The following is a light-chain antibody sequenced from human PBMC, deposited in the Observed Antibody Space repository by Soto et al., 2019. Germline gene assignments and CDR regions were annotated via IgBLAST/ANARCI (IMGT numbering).Light chain of an antibody. Sequence: QSALTQPASVSGSPGQSITISCTGTNSDVGNYNHVSWYQQHAGKAPKLMIYEVSERPSGVSNRFSGSKSGNTASLTISGLQAEDEADYYCCSFARSSTWIFGGWTKLTVL. CDR1: NSDVGNYNH. J-gene: IGLJ2*01. V-gene: IGLV2-23*02. CDR3: CSFARSSTWI. CDR2: EVS.